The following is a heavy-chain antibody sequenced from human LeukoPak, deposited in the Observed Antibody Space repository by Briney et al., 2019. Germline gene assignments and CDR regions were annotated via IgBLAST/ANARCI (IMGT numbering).Heavy chain of an antibody. V-gene: IGHV3-21*01. CDR2: ISSSSSYI. Sequence: GGSLRLSCAASGFTFSSYSMNWVRQAPGKGLEWVSSISSSSSYIYYADPVKGRFTISRDNAKNSLYLQMNSLRAEDTAVYYCARDRRVKAYDYVWGSYRSIDYWGQGTPVTVSS. D-gene: IGHD3-16*02. CDR3: ARDRRVKAYDYVWGSYRSIDY. J-gene: IGHJ4*02. CDR1: GFTFSSYS.